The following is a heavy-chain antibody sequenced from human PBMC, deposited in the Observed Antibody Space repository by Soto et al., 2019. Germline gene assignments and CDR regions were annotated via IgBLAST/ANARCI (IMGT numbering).Heavy chain of an antibody. D-gene: IGHD3-3*01. V-gene: IGHV4-31*03. Sequence: LSLTCTVSGGSISSGGYYWSWIRQHPGKGLEWIGYIYYSGSTYYNPSLKSRVTISVDTSKNQFSLKLSSVTAADTAVYYCARGLGRKNVLRFLEWLLPDYYYYGMDVWGQGTTVTVSS. CDR1: GGSISSGGYY. CDR3: ARGLGRKNVLRFLEWLLPDYYYYGMDV. CDR2: IYYSGST. J-gene: IGHJ6*02.